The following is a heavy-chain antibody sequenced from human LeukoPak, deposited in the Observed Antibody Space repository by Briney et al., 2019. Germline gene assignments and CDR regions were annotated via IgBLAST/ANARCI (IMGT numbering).Heavy chain of an antibody. J-gene: IGHJ1*01. CDR1: GGSISSGGYY. Sequence: SETLSLTCTVSGGSISSGGYYWSWIRQHPGKGLEWIGYIYYSGSTYYNPSLKSRVTISVDTSKNQFSLKLSSVTAADTAVYYCARDRDYGGNAFQYWGQGTLVTVSS. V-gene: IGHV4-30-4*08. CDR3: ARDRDYGGNAFQY. D-gene: IGHD4-23*01. CDR2: IYYSGST.